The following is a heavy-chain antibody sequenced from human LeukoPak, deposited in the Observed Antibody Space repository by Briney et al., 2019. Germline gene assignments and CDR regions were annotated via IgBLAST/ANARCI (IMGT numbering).Heavy chain of an antibody. D-gene: IGHD2-15*01. CDR1: GFTVSSNY. CDR2: IYSGGTT. J-gene: IGHJ4*02. Sequence: GGSLRLSCAASGFTVSSNYMSWDRQAPGKGLEWVTVIYSGGTTYYADSVKGRFTISRDTSKNTVYLQMNSLRAEDTAVYYCARETLEGYDYWGQGTLVTVSS. V-gene: IGHV3-66*01. CDR3: ARETLEGYDY.